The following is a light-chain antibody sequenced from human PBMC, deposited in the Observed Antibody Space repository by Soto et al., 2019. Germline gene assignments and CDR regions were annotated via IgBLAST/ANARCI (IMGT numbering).Light chain of an antibody. CDR3: QQRHMWPIT. J-gene: IGKJ5*01. V-gene: IGKV3-11*01. Sequence: EVVFTQSPVTLTLSPWERATLSCRASQSFRGLLAWYQQKPGQAPRLLIYDAYNRATGIPPRFSGSGSGTDFTLTISSLGPEDSAVYYCQQRHMWPITFGQGGLLEIK. CDR2: DAY. CDR1: QSFRGL.